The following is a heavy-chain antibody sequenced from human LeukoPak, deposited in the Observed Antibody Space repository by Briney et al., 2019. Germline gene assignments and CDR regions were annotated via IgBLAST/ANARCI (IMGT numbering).Heavy chain of an antibody. CDR1: GGSISGGY. CDR2: VYTSGST. V-gene: IGHV4-4*09. J-gene: IGHJ4*02. Sequence: SETLSLTCTVSGGSISGGYWSWIRQPPGRGLEWIGYVYTSGSTNYNPSLKSRVTISVDTSKSQFALKLSSVTAADTAVYYCAKSYFDYSTYYSYYFNPWGQGTQVTVSS. D-gene: IGHD4-11*01. CDR3: AKSYFDYSTYYSYYFNP.